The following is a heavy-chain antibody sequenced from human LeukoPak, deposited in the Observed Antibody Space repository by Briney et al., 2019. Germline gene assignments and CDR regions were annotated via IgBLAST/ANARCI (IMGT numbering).Heavy chain of an antibody. CDR1: GGSISSGGYS. V-gene: IGHV4-30-2*01. D-gene: IGHD5-24*01. CDR3: ARGSRGDAFDI. J-gene: IGHJ3*02. Sequence: SETLSLTCAVSGGSISSGGYSWSWIRQPPGKGLEWIGYIYHSGSTYYNPSLKSQVTISVDRSKNQFSLKLSSVTAADTAVYYCARGSRGDAFDIWGQGTMVTVSS. CDR2: IYHSGST.